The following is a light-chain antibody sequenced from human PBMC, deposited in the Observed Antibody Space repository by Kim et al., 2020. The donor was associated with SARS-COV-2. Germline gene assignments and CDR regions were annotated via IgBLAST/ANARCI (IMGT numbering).Light chain of an antibody. CDR2: DND. CDR1: SSNIENNY. V-gene: IGLV1-51*01. Sequence: GQKVTISCSGSSSNIENNYVSWYQQVPGTAPKLLIFDNDERPSGIPDRFSGSKSGTSATLGITGLQTGDEVDYYCGTWDSNLSVYVFGTGTKVTVL. J-gene: IGLJ1*01. CDR3: GTWDSNLSVYV.